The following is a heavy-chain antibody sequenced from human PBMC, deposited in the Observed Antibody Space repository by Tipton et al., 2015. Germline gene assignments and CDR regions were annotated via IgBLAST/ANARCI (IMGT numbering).Heavy chain of an antibody. CDR2: IYSGGRT. CDR3: ATHLDTTMVTAFDH. V-gene: IGHV3-53*01. Sequence: SLRLSCAASGFTVSSKYISWVRQSPGKGLEWVSVIYSGGRTNYADSVKSRFTISRDTSKNTLYLQMNSLRAKATAVYYCATHLDTTMVTAFDHRGQGTLVTVSS. J-gene: IGHJ4*02. CDR1: GFTVSSKY. D-gene: IGHD5-18*01.